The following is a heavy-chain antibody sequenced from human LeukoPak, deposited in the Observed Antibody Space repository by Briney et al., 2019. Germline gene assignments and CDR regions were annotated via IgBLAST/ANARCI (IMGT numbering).Heavy chain of an antibody. CDR3: ARTLFFGVVTRFDY. V-gene: IGHV1-69*05. Sequence: SVKVSCKASGGTFSSYAISWVQQAPGQGLEWMGRIIPIFGTANYAQKFQGRVTITTDESTSTAYMYLSSLRSEDTAVYYCARTLFFGVVTRFDYWGQGTLVTVSS. J-gene: IGHJ4*02. CDR1: GGTFSSYA. D-gene: IGHD3-3*01. CDR2: IIPIFGTA.